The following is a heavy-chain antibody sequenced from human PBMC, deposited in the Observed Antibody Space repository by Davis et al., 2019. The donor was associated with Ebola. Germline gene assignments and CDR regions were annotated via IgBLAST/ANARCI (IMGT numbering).Heavy chain of an antibody. J-gene: IGHJ4*02. CDR2: FSASEGRT. CDR1: GFTFSNYD. CDR3: ARYCHYTDCSYFDC. Sequence: PGGSLRLSCAASGFTFSNYDMSWVRHVPGKGLEWVSTFSASEGRTHYSDSVRGRFTISRDNSKNTLYLQMNSLRAEDTATYYCARYCHYTDCSYFDCWGQGTMVAVSS. D-gene: IGHD2-15*01. V-gene: IGHV3-23*01.